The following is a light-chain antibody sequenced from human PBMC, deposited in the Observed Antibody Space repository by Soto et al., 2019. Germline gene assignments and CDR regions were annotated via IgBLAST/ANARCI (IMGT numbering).Light chain of an antibody. Sequence: EIVLTQSPAALSVSPGERVTLSCRASQGIGSTLAWYQQKPGQTPRLLIYDSSTRAIGIPTRFSGSRSGTEFTLTINGLQSEDFAVYYCQRYNNWPLTLGGATKVDIK. V-gene: IGKV3-15*01. CDR3: QRYNNWPLT. CDR1: QGIGST. CDR2: DSS. J-gene: IGKJ4*01.